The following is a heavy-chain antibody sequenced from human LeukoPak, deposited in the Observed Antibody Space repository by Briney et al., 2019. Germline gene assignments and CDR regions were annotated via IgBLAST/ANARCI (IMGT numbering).Heavy chain of an antibody. J-gene: IGHJ6*04. V-gene: IGHV4-34*01. CDR3: ARGSSGSGSYYNPYGMDV. Sequence: SETLSLTCAVYGGSFSGYYWSWIRQPPGKGLEWIGEINHSGSTNYNPSLKSRVTISVDTSKNQFSLKLSSVTAADTAVNYCARGSSGSGSYYNPYGMDVWGKGTTVTVSS. D-gene: IGHD3-10*01. CDR1: GGSFSGYY. CDR2: INHSGST.